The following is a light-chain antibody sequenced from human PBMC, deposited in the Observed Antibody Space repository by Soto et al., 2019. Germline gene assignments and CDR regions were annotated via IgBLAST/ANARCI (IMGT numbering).Light chain of an antibody. CDR3: QQYNSYWA. J-gene: IGKJ1*01. CDR1: QSISSW. V-gene: IGKV1-5*01. Sequence: DIQMTQSPSTLFASVGGRVTINCRASQSISSWLAWYQQKPGKAPKLLIYDASSLESGVPSRFSGSGSGTEFTLTISSLQPDDFATYYCQQYNSYWAFGQGTTGDIK. CDR2: DAS.